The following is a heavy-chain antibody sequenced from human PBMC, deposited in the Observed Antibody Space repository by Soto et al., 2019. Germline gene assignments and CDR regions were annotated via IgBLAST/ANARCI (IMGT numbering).Heavy chain of an antibody. CDR2: IYHSGST. Sequence: QLQLQESGSGLVKPSQTLSLTCALPGGSISSGGYSWSWIRQPPGKGLEWIGYIYHSGSTNNNPSLQSRVARSVDRSKNQFSLKLSSVPAADTAVYYCARASTTVTTLDYWGQGPLVTVSS. D-gene: IGHD4-17*01. J-gene: IGHJ4*02. CDR1: GGSISSGGYS. V-gene: IGHV4-30-2*01. CDR3: ARASTTVTTLDY.